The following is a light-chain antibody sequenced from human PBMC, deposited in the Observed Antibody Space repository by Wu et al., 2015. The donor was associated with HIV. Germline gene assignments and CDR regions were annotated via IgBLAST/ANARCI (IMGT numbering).Light chain of an antibody. J-gene: IGKJ1*01. V-gene: IGKV3-20*01. CDR2: GAS. Sequence: EIVLTQSPGTLSLSPGERATLSCRASQSVGNNFLAWYQQKPGQTPRLLIYGASSRATGIPDRFSGSGSGTDFTLTISRLEPEDFAVYYCQHYGSSRWTFGQGTKVEI. CDR1: QSVGNNF. CDR3: QHYGSSRWT.